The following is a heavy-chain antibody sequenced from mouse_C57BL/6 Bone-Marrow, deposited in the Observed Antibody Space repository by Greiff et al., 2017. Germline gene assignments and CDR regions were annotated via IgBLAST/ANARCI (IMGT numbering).Heavy chain of an antibody. CDR3: AITTVVPYSYFDV. D-gene: IGHD1-1*01. CDR2: IYPGDGDT. CDR1: GYAFSSYW. V-gene: IGHV1-80*01. Sequence: QVQLQQSGAELVKPGASVKISCKASGYAFSSYWMNWVKQRPGKGLEWIGQIYPGDGDTNYNGKFKGKATLTADKSSSTAYMQLSSLTSEDSAVYFCAITTVVPYSYFDVWGTGTTVTVSS. J-gene: IGHJ1*03.